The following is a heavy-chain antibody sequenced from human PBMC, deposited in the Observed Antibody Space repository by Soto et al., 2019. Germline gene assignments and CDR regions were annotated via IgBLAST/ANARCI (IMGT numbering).Heavy chain of an antibody. J-gene: IGHJ3*02. CDR2: INHSGSN. V-gene: IGHV4-34*01. CDR1: GGSFSTYY. Sequence: QLQQWGAGLLKPSETLSLTCVVSGGSFSTYYYNWIRQSPGKGLEWSGEINHSGSNNYSPSLKSPVTMSLDTSKNQFSLKLTSVTAADTAVYYCARGGSNDWQVAFDIWGQGTMVTVSS. CDR3: ARGGSNDWQVAFDI. D-gene: IGHD3-9*01.